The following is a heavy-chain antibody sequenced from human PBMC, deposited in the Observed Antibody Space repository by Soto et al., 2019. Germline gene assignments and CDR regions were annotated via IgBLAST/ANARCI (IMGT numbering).Heavy chain of an antibody. V-gene: IGHV1-18*01. CDR1: GYTFTSYG. D-gene: IGHD6-13*01. CDR3: ARDLSSYSSSWYPFDY. Sequence: ASLKVSCKASGYTFTSYGISWVRQAPGQGLEWMGWISAYNGNTNYAQKLQGRVTMTTDTSTSTAYMELRSLRSDDTAVYYCARDLSSYSSSWYPFDYWGQGTLVTVS. CDR2: ISAYNGNT. J-gene: IGHJ4*02.